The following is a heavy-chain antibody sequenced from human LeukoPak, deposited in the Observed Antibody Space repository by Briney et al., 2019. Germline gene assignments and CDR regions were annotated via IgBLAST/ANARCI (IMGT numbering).Heavy chain of an antibody. CDR1: GFTFSSYE. J-gene: IGHJ4*02. CDR3: ARDYYGSGSPDY. CDR2: ISTSGGTI. V-gene: IGHV3-48*03. Sequence: GGSLRLSCAASGFTFSSYEMNWVRQAPGKGLEWVSYISTSGGTIYYADSVKGRFTISRDNAKNSLYLQMNSLRAEDTAVYYCARDYYGSGSPDYWGQGTPVTVSS. D-gene: IGHD3-10*01.